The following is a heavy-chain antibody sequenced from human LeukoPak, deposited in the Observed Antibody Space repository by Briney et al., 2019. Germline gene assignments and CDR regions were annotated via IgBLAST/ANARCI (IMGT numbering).Heavy chain of an antibody. D-gene: IGHD3-9*01. J-gene: IGHJ6*02. V-gene: IGHV1-2*02. CDR2: INPNSGGT. CDR3: ARDGDDYDILTGPRYYYYGMDV. CDR1: GYTFTGYY. Sequence: RASVKVSCKASGYTFTGYYMHWVRQAPGQGLEWMGWINPNSGGTNYAQKFQGRVTMTRDTSISTAYMELSRLRSDDTAVYYCARDGDDYDILTGPRYYYYGMDVWGQGTTVTASS.